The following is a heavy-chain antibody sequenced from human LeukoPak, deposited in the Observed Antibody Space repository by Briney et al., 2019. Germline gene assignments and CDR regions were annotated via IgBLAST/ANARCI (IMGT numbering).Heavy chain of an antibody. Sequence: GASVKVSCKASGYTFTSYGISWVRQAPGQGLEWMGWISAYNGNTNYAQKLQGRVTMTTDTSTSTAYMELRSLRSDDTAVYYCAREVPLLWFGDPLANWFDPWGQGTLVTVSS. V-gene: IGHV1-18*01. J-gene: IGHJ5*02. CDR3: AREVPLLWFGDPLANWFDP. D-gene: IGHD3-10*01. CDR2: ISAYNGNT. CDR1: GYTFTSYG.